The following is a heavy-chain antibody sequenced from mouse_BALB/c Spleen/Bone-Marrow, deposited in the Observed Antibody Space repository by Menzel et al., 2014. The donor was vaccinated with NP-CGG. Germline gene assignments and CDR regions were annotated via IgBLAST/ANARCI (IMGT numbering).Heavy chain of an antibody. J-gene: IGHJ2*01. Sequence: EVQRVESGTVLARPGASVKMSCEASGYTFTSYWMHWVKQRPGQGLEWIGTIYPGNSDTTYNQKFKGKAKLTAVTSTSTAYMELSSLTNEDSAVYYCTTLARNYFDYWGQGTTLTVSS. D-gene: IGHD3-1*01. CDR2: IYPGNSDT. CDR3: TTLARNYFDY. CDR1: GYTFTSYW. V-gene: IGHV1-5*01.